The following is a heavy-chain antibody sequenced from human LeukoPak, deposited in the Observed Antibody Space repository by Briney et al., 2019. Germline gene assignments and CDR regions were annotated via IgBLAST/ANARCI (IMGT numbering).Heavy chain of an antibody. V-gene: IGHV3-23*01. J-gene: IGHJ3*02. CDR1: GFILRSYA. Sequence: GGSLRLSCAASGFILRSYAMSWVRQAPGRGLEWVAAIRPGGDVTYYAESVKGRFSISRDNSKNTLYLDSNSLRAEDTALYKCAKESGRGGDTSGDYYLDAFDIWGQGTMVSVSS. D-gene: IGHD3-22*01. CDR2: IRPGGDVT. CDR3: AKESGRGGDTSGDYYLDAFDI.